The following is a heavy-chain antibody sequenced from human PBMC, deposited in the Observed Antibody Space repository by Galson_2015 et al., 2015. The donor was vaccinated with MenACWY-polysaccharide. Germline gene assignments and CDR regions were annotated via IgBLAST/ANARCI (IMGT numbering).Heavy chain of an antibody. J-gene: IGHJ4*02. CDR3: AKDERSGWFGIFDY. Sequence: SLRLSCAASGFIFNNYAMSWVRQAPGKGLEWVSAISGRGGSTYYADSVRGRFTISRDNSKNTLYLQMNSLRAEDTAIYYCAKDERSGWFGIFDYWGQGILVTVSS. D-gene: IGHD6-19*01. CDR1: GFIFNNYA. V-gene: IGHV3-23*01. CDR2: ISGRGGST.